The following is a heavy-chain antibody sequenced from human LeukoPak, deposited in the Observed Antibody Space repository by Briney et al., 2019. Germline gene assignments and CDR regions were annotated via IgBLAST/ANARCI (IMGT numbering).Heavy chain of an antibody. CDR3: AREYYGGSRVYYFDY. D-gene: IGHD4-23*01. V-gene: IGHV1-69*05. CDR2: IIPIFGTA. J-gene: IGHJ4*02. CDR1: GGTFSSYA. Sequence: SVKVSCKASGGTFSSYAISWVRQAPGQGLEWMGGIIPIFGTANYAQKFQGRVTITTDESTSTAYMELSSLRSEDTAVYYCAREYYGGSRVYYFDYWGQGTLVTVSS.